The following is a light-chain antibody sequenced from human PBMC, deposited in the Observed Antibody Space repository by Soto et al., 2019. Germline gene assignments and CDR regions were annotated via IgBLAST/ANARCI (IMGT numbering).Light chain of an antibody. Sequence: QSALTQPSSVSASPGQSISISCTGTSDDIGAYDYVSWYQQHPGKAPKLILYAVSNRPSGVSTRFSGSKSGNTASLTISGVQADDEADYYCSSYRSSDTLEVFGTGTKVTDL. CDR2: AVS. CDR1: SDDIGAYDY. V-gene: IGLV2-14*01. CDR3: SSYRSSDTLEV. J-gene: IGLJ1*01.